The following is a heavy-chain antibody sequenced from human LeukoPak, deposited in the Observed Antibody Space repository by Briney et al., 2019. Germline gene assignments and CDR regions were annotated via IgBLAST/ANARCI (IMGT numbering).Heavy chain of an antibody. Sequence: PSETLSLTCTVFGGSFSPYYWNWIRQPPGKGLEWIGEINHRGSTYYNPSLKSRVTISVDTSKNQFSLKLSSVTAADTAVYYCARGVNWNYLRGFDWYFDLWGRGTLVTVSS. J-gene: IGHJ2*01. CDR2: INHRGST. CDR3: ARGVNWNYLRGFDWYFDL. CDR1: GGSFSPYY. V-gene: IGHV4-34*01. D-gene: IGHD1-7*01.